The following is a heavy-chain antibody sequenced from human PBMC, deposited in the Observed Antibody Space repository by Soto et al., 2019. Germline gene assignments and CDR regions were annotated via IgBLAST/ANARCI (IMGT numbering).Heavy chain of an antibody. CDR2: MSGSGDNT. CDR1: GFTFSSHA. Sequence: EVQLLESGGGLVQPGGSLRLSCAASGFTFSSHAMSWVRQAPGKGLEWVSSMSGSGDNTYHADSVKGRFTVSRDNSKNPLYLQMNSLRVEDTAVYYCAKGSYTNYNWFDPWGQGTLVTVSS. CDR3: AKGSYTNYNWFDP. V-gene: IGHV3-23*01. J-gene: IGHJ5*02. D-gene: IGHD4-4*01.